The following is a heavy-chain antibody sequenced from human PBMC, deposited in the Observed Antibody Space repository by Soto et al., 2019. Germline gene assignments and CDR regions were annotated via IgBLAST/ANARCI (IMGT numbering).Heavy chain of an antibody. CDR1: GGTFSSYA. D-gene: IGHD1-26*01. CDR2: IIPIFGTA. V-gene: IGHV1-69*13. CDR3: ARDGVGATVLDAFDI. Sequence: SVKVSCKASGGTFSSYAISWVRQAPGQGLEWMGGIIPIFGTANYAQKFQGRVTITADESTSTAYMELSSLRSEDTAVYYCARDGVGATVLDAFDIWGQGTMVTVSS. J-gene: IGHJ3*02.